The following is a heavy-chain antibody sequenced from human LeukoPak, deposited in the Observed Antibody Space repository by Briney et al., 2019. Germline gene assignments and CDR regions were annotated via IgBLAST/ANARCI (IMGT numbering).Heavy chain of an antibody. J-gene: IGHJ5*02. CDR2: INPNSGGT. CDR1: GGTFSSYA. CDR3: ARVGIWRSPVDWFDP. D-gene: IGHD6-13*01. Sequence: ASVTVSCKASGGTFSSYAISWVRQAPGQGLEWMGWINPNSGGTNYAQKFQGRVTMTRDTSISTAYMELSRLRSDDTAVYYCARVGIWRSPVDWFDPWGQGTLVTVSS. V-gene: IGHV1-2*02.